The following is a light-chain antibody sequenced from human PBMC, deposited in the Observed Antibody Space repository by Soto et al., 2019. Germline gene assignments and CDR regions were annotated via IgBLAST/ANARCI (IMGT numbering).Light chain of an antibody. CDR1: SSDVGTYNL. J-gene: IGLJ2*01. V-gene: IGLV2-23*02. Sequence: QSVLTQPASVSGSPGQSITISCTGASSDVGTYNLVSWYQQHPGNAPKLIIYEVNKRPSGVSSRFSGSKSGNTASLTISGLQAEDEADYYCCSYAGSSTSVFGGGTKLTVL. CDR2: EVN. CDR3: CSYAGSSTSV.